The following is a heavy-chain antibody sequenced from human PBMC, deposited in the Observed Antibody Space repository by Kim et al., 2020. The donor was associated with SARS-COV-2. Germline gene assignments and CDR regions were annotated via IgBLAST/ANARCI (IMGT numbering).Heavy chain of an antibody. CDR1: GGSISSYY. CDR2: IYYSGST. CDR3: ARHGGLLGYYYYYMDV. D-gene: IGHD2-15*01. J-gene: IGHJ6*03. Sequence: SETLSLTCTVSGGSISSYYWSWIRQPPGKGLEWIGYIYYSGSTNYNPSLKSRVTISVDTSKNQFSLKLSSVTAADTAVYYCARHGGLLGYYYYYMDVWGKGTTVTVSS. V-gene: IGHV4-59*08.